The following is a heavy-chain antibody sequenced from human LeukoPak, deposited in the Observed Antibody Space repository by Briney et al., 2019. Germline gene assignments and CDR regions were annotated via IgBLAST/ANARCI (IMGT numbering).Heavy chain of an antibody. V-gene: IGHV4-39*01. J-gene: IGHJ3*02. CDR1: GGSISSSSYY. CDR2: IYYSGST. CDR3: ARTQSIVVVVAAMRGSEKETDAFDI. Sequence: PSETLSLTCTVSGGSISSSSYYWGWIRQPPGKGLEWIGSIYYSGSTYYNPSLKSRVTISVDTSKNQFSLKLSSVTAADTAVYYCARTQSIVVVVAAMRGSEKETDAFDIWGQGTMVTVSS. D-gene: IGHD2-15*01.